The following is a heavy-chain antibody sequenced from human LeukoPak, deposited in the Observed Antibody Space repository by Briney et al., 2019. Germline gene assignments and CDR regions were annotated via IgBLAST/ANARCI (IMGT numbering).Heavy chain of an antibody. CDR2: IWYDGSNK. CDR3: ARARIDYYGSGSPLDYYGMDV. V-gene: IGHV3-33*01. D-gene: IGHD3-10*01. CDR1: GFTFSSYG. Sequence: PGGSLRLSCAASGFTFSSYGMHWVRQAPGKGLEWVAVIWYDGSNKYYADFVKGRFTISRDNSKNTLYLQMNSLRAEDTAVYYCARARIDYYGSGSPLDYYGMDVWGQGTTVTVSS. J-gene: IGHJ6*02.